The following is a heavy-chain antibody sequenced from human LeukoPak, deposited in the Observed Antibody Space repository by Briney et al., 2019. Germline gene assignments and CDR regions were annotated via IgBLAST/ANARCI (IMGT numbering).Heavy chain of an antibody. CDR3: AKESYGYYYYMDV. J-gene: IGHJ6*03. V-gene: IGHV3-30*02. D-gene: IGHD3-10*01. CDR1: GFTFSNAW. CDR2: IRYDGNNK. Sequence: GGSLRLSCAASGFTFSNAWVSWVRQAPGKGLEWVAFIRYDGNNKYYADSVKGRFTISRDNSKNTLYLQMNSLRAEDTAVYYCAKESYGYYYYMDVWGKGTTVTISS.